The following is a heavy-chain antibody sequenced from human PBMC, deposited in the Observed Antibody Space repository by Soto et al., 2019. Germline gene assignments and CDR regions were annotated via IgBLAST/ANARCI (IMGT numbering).Heavy chain of an antibody. CDR1: GFTFSSYA. D-gene: IGHD3-3*01. CDR3: ATCSDFWSGYRFAPYDAFDI. J-gene: IGHJ3*02. V-gene: IGHV3-23*01. CDR2: ISGSGGST. Sequence: GGSLRLSCAASGFTFSSYAMSWVRQAPGKGLEWVSAISGSGGSTYYADSVKGRFTISRDNSKNTLYLQMNSLRAEDTAVYYCATCSDFWSGYRFAPYDAFDIWGQGTMVTVSS.